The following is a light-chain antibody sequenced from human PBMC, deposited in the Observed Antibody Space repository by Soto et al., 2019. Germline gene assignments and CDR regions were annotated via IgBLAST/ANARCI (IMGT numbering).Light chain of an antibody. CDR1: QSVSSN. Sequence: EIVMTQSPATLSVSPGERATLSCRASQSVSSNLAWYQQKPGQAPRLLIYGASTRATGIPTRFSGSGSGTEFTLTISSLQSEDFAVYYCHQDDDGPYTFGQGTRLEIK. CDR2: GAS. J-gene: IGKJ5*01. CDR3: HQDDDGPYT. V-gene: IGKV3-15*01.